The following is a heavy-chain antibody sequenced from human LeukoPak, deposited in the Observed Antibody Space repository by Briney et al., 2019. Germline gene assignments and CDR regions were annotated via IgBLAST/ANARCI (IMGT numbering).Heavy chain of an antibody. D-gene: IGHD2-2*01. CDR2: ISPYNGYT. CDR1: GYTFRIYS. J-gene: IGHJ3*01. Sequence: GASLRVSCKTSGYTFRIYSIGWVRQAPGQGLEWMGWISPYNGYTKYAQRVQGRLTLSTDTSTSIAYMELRSLTSDDTAVYYCARRGRYCSSSCYHDAFDVWGQGTMVTVSS. V-gene: IGHV1-18*04. CDR3: ARRGRYCSSSCYHDAFDV.